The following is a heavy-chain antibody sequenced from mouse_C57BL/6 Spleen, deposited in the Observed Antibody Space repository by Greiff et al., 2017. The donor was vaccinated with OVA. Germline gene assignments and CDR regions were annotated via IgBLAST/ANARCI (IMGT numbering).Heavy chain of an antibody. CDR3: ARCDGGAMDY. CDR2: IYPSDSET. J-gene: IGHJ4*01. D-gene: IGHD2-3*01. Sequence: QVQLQQPGAELVRPGSSVKLSCKASGYTFTSYWMDWVKQRPGQGLEWIGNIYPSDSETHYNQKFKDKATLTVDKSSSTAYMQLSSLTSEDSAVYYCARCDGGAMDYWGQGTSVTVSS. CDR1: GYTFTSYW. V-gene: IGHV1-61*01.